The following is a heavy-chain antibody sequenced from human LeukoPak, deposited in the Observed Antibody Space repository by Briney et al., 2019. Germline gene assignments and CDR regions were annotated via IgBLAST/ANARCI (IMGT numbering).Heavy chain of an antibody. CDR2: ISGGVPST. V-gene: IGHV3-23*01. CDR1: GFTFDDYP. J-gene: IGHJ4*02. Sequence: PGRSLRLSCVVSGFTFDDYPMHWVRQAPGKGLEWVSAISGGVPSTYYADSVKGRFTISRDNSKNTLYLQMNSLRAEDTAVYYCASSRVRFLEWFDYWGQGTLVTVSS. CDR3: ASSRVRFLEWFDY. D-gene: IGHD3-3*01.